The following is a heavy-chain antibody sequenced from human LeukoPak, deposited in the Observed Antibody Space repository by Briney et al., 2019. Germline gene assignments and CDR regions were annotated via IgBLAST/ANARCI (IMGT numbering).Heavy chain of an antibody. D-gene: IGHD6-6*01. CDR1: GGTFSSYA. V-gene: IGHV1-69*05. J-gene: IGHJ5*02. Sequence: ASVKVSCKASGGTFSSYAISCVGQAPGQGLEWMGRIIPIFGTANYAQKFQGRVTITTDESTSTAYMELSSLRSEDTAVYYCARDLELIAALWFDPWGQGTLVTVSS. CDR2: IIPIFGTA. CDR3: ARDLELIAALWFDP.